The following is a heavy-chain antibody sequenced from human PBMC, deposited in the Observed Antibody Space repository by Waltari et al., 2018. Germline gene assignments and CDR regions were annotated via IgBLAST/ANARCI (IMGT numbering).Heavy chain of an antibody. D-gene: IGHD2-21*02. CDR2: INTDGNSV. CDR1: GFTFRNYW. Sequence: EVQLVQSGGGLVQPGGSLTVSCEVSGFTFRNYWMHWVRQAPGKGLVWVSRINTDGNSVTYADSVRGRFTISRDNVKNTLYLQMESLRVEDTAVYYCVRAVGCAEDCYNPYFDNWDRGAGVTVSS. CDR3: VRAVGCAEDCYNPYFDN. V-gene: IGHV3-74*03. J-gene: IGHJ4*02.